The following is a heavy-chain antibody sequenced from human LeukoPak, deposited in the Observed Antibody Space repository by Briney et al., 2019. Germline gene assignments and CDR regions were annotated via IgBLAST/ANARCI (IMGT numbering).Heavy chain of an antibody. D-gene: IGHD1-26*01. J-gene: IGHJ5*02. CDR1: GFTFSTYS. CDR3: ARDFRYSGSYHHWFDP. Sequence: GGSLRLSCAASGFTFSTYSINWVRQAPGRGLEWVSSISSSGTYIYYADSVKGRFTISRDNAKNSLSLQMNSLRAEDTAVYYCARDFRYSGSYHHWFDPWGQGTLVTVSS. CDR2: ISSSGTYI. V-gene: IGHV3-21*01.